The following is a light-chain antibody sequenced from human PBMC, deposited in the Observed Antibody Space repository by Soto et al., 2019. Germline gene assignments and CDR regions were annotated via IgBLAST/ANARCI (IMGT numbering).Light chain of an antibody. V-gene: IGKV3-20*01. CDR3: QQFGTSPPWT. J-gene: IGKJ1*01. CDR1: QSVSSTF. Sequence: EIVLTQSPGTLSLSPGERATLSCWASQSVSSTFLAWFQQKPGQAPRLLIYGASTRATGIPDRFSGSGSGTDFTLTINRLEPEDSAVYYCQQFGTSPPWTFGQGTKVEIK. CDR2: GAS.